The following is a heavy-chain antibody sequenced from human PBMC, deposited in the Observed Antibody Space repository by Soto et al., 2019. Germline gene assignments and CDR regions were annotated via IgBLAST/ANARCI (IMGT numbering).Heavy chain of an antibody. J-gene: IGHJ4*02. D-gene: IGHD2-2*01. Sequence: ASVKVSCKASGYTFTTYYMHWVRQAPGQGLEWMGWINPNSGGTNYAQKFQGRVTMTRDTSISTAYMALSRLRSDDTAVYYCASRPSVLGVPAVDYWGQGTLVTVSS. CDR1: GYTFTTYY. CDR3: ASRPSVLGVPAVDY. V-gene: IGHV1-2*02. CDR2: INPNSGGT.